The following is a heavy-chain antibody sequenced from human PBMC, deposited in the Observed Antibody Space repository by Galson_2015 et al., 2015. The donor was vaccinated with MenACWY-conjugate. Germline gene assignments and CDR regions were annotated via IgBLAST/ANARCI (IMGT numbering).Heavy chain of an antibody. V-gene: IGHV1-69*13. CDR1: GGTFSSYA. CDR3: AGMLAVAGTWADY. CDR2: IIPIFGTA. J-gene: IGHJ4*02. D-gene: IGHD6-19*01. Sequence: SVKVSRKASGGTFSSYAISWVRQAPGQGLEWMGGIIPIFGTANYAQKFQGRVTITADESTSTAYMELSSLRSEDTAVYYCAGMLAVAGTWADYWGQGTLVTVSS.